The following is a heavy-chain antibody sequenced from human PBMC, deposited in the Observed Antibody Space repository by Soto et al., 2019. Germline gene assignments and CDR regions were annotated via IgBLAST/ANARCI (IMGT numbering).Heavy chain of an antibody. V-gene: IGHV4-4*02. Sequence: QLQLLESGPGLVKPSETLSLTCAVSSASIDNNWNWVRQPPGKGLEWIGEIPQSGISYKNPSLKCQVTMSVDNATNQSSLTLSTVTPADTAVYFFARSFGWYAFDQWCQGTLVSVSS. D-gene: IGHD6-19*01. CDR1: SASIDNN. CDR2: IPQSGIS. J-gene: IGHJ4*02. CDR3: ARSFGWYAFDQ.